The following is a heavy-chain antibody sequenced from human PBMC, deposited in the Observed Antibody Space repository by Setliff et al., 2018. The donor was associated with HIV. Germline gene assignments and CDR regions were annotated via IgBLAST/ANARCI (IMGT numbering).Heavy chain of an antibody. Sequence: SETLSLTCTVSGGSISSGSYYWSWIRQPAGKGLEWIGHIYTSGRSNYNPSLKSRVTISVDTSKNQFSLKLSSVTAADTAVYYCARDEQFVRGSHYYYYMDVWGKGTTVTVSS. D-gene: IGHD6-6*01. J-gene: IGHJ6*03. CDR2: IYTSGRS. CDR1: GGSISSGSYY. CDR3: ARDEQFVRGSHYYYYMDV. V-gene: IGHV4-61*09.